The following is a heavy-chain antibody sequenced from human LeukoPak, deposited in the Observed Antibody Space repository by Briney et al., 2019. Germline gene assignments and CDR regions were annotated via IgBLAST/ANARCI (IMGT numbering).Heavy chain of an antibody. V-gene: IGHV4-4*07. J-gene: IGHJ4*02. CDR1: GGSISTYY. Sequence: ASETLSLTCTVSGGSISTYYWSWIRHPAGKGLEWIGRIYTSGNTYYNPSLKSRVTMSVDTSKNQFSLKLSSVTAADTAVYYCARDRTDSGVWGSYRSDYFDYWGQGTLVTVSS. CDR2: IYTSGNT. D-gene: IGHD3-16*02. CDR3: ARDRTDSGVWGSYRSDYFDY.